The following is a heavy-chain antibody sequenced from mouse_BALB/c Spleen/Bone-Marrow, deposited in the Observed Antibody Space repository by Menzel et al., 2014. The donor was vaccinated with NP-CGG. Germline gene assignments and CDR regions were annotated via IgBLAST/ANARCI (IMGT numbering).Heavy chain of an antibody. V-gene: IGHV1-54*01. J-gene: IGHJ2*01. D-gene: IGHD2-1*01. CDR1: GYAFPNYL. CDR2: INPGSGGT. CDR3: ARRIYYAMGY. Sequence: QVQLQQSGPELERPGTSGKGSCKASGYAFPNYLMEGIKQRPGQGLEGMGGINPGSGGTNYNEKFKGKATLTADKSSSTAYMQLSSLTSDDSAVYFCARRIYYAMGYWGQGTTLTVSS.